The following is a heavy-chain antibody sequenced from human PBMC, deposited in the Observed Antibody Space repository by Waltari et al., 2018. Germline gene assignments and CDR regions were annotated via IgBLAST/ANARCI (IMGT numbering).Heavy chain of an antibody. CDR1: GLRFSVYT. V-gene: IGHV3-21*02. CDR3: VRDLRESRYMNFFDI. CDR2: ISSSSHYV. D-gene: IGHD3-9*01. J-gene: IGHJ4*02. Sequence: EVQLVESGGGLVNPGGSLRLTCAASGLRFSVYTLAWVRQAPGKGLGWVACISSSSHYVDYGDSVNGRFTISRDNSKSSLYLQMDSLGAGDTAVYYCVRDLRESRYMNFFDIWGQGTLVTVSS.